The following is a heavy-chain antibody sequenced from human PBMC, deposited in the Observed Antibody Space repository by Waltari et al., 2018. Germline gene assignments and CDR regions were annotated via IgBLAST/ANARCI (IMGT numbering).Heavy chain of an antibody. D-gene: IGHD3-3*01. Sequence: EVQLVESGGGLVQPGGSLRLSCAASGFTFSSDGMSWVRPAPGKGLEWVANIKQDGSEKYYVDSVKGRFTISRDNAKNSLYLQMNSLRAEDTAVYYCARVSYYDFWSGRCYFDYWGQGTLVTVSS. CDR2: IKQDGSEK. CDR3: ARVSYYDFWSGRCYFDY. V-gene: IGHV3-7*01. J-gene: IGHJ4*02. CDR1: GFTFSSDG.